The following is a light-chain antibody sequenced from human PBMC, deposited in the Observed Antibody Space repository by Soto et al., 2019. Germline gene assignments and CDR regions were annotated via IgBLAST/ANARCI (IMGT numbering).Light chain of an antibody. CDR3: QVYGPSPPIT. CDR1: RSVSNY. CDR2: GVS. J-gene: IGKJ5*01. V-gene: IGKV3-20*01. Sequence: EILLTQSPGTLSLSPGERATLSCRASRSVSNYLAWYQQKPGQAPRLLMYGVSSRATGIPDRFTGSGSGADFTLTISRLEPEDFAVYYCQVYGPSPPITFGQGTRLEIK.